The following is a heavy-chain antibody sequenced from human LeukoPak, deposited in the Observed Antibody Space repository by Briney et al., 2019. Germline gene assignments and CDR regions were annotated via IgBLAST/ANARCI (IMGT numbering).Heavy chain of an antibody. V-gene: IGHV4-61*02. Sequence: SETLSLTCTVSGGSISSNSYYWSWIRRPAGKGLEWIGRIYTSGSTNYNPSLKSRVTISVDTSKNQFSLKLSSVTAADTAVYYCARDQVSTTMVRGVGGYWGQGTLVTVSS. CDR3: ARDQVSTTMVRGVGGY. J-gene: IGHJ4*02. CDR2: IYTSGST. D-gene: IGHD3-10*01. CDR1: GGSISSNSYY.